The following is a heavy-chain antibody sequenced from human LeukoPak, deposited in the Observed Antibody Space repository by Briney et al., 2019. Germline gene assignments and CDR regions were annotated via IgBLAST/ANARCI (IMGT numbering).Heavy chain of an antibody. Sequence: GGSLRLSCAASGFTFSSYGMHYVRQAPGKGLEWVAVISDDGRNKKYADSVRGRFTISRDDSNNTLYLQMNSLRAEDTGVYYCAKDRETTASGTFDYWGQGTLVTVSS. CDR2: ISDDGRNK. CDR3: AKDRETTASGTFDY. J-gene: IGHJ4*02. V-gene: IGHV3-30*18. CDR1: GFTFSSYG. D-gene: IGHD1-1*01.